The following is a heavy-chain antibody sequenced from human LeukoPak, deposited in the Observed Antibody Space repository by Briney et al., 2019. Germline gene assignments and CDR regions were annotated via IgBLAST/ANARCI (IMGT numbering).Heavy chain of an antibody. Sequence: GESLKISCKGSGYNFTNYWISWVRQLPGKGLEWMGTIDPSDSYNNYSPSFQGHVTISADKSISTAYLQWSSLKASDTAMYYCARLLDYGDYFNWFDPWGQGTLVTVSS. CDR2: IDPSDSYN. CDR3: ARLLDYGDYFNWFDP. D-gene: IGHD4-17*01. CDR1: GYNFTNYW. J-gene: IGHJ5*02. V-gene: IGHV5-10-1*01.